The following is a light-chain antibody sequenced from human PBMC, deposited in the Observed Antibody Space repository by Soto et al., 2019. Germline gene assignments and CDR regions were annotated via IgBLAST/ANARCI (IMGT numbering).Light chain of an antibody. Sequence: DIQMTQSPSTLSGSVGDRVTITCRASQTISSWLAWYQQKPGKAPKLLIYKASTLKSGVPSRFSGSGSGTDFTLTISILQPDDFATYYCQHCNSYSEAFGQGTKVELK. CDR1: QTISSW. CDR2: KAS. CDR3: QHCNSYSEA. V-gene: IGKV1-5*03. J-gene: IGKJ1*01.